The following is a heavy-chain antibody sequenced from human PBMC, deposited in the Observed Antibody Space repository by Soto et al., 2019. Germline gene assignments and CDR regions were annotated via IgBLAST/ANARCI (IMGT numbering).Heavy chain of an antibody. CDR1: GFTVSSNY. Sequence: GGSLRLSCAASGFTVSSNYMSWVRQAPGKGLEWVSVIYSGGSTYYADSVKGRFTISRDNSKNTLYLQMNSLRAEDTAVYYCASSPPPMYYYDSSGYYYDYWGQGIVVTVSS. J-gene: IGHJ4*02. D-gene: IGHD3-22*01. CDR3: ASSPPPMYYYDSSGYYYDY. V-gene: IGHV3-53*01. CDR2: IYSGGST.